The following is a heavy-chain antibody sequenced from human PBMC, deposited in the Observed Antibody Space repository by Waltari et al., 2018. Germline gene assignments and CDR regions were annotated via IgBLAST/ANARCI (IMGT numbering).Heavy chain of an antibody. CDR1: GYTFTDEY. CDR2: ISPKTGGT. CDR3: TRDGPMTPFDY. V-gene: IGHV1-2*02. J-gene: IGHJ4*02. Sequence: QVQLVQSGAEAKKPGASVKVSCKTSGYTFTDEYIFWVRQAPGQGLGWMGWISPKTGGTKYAQTFQGRVTMTRDTSISPAYMELSRLTSDDTAVYYCTRDGPMTPFDYWGQGTQVTVSS. D-gene: IGHD3-22*01.